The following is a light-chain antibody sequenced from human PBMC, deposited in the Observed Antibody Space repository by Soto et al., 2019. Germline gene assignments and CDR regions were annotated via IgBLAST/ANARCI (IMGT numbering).Light chain of an antibody. CDR1: QSVSSSY. J-gene: IGKJ5*01. Sequence: IVLTSTPGTLSLSHGARATVSYMACQSVSSSYLACYQKKPGQAPRLLIYGASSRPTGIPDRFSCSGSGTDFTLTISRLEPEDFAVYYCQQYGSSPSITFGQGTHWRL. CDR2: GAS. V-gene: IGKV3-20*01. CDR3: QQYGSSPSIT.